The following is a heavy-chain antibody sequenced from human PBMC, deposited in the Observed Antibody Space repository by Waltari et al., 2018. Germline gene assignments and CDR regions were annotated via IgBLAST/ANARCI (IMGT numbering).Heavy chain of an antibody. D-gene: IGHD3-10*01. V-gene: IGHV1-8*01. CDR2: MNPNSGNT. CDR1: GYTFTSYD. J-gene: IGHJ4*02. Sequence: QVQLVQSGAEVKKPGASVKVSCKASGYTFTSYDINWVRPATGQGLEWMGWMNPNSGNTGYAQKFQGRVTMTRNTSISTAYMELSSLRSEDTAVYYCARVGLVRGVTPFGYWGQGTLVTVSS. CDR3: ARVGLVRGVTPFGY.